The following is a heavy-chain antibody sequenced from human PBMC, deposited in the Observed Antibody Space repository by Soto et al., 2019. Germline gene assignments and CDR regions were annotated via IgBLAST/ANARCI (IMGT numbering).Heavy chain of an antibody. J-gene: IGHJ5*02. CDR1: AGTISSYA. V-gene: IGHV1-69*13. CDR3: ASAGEMTTVSTCLDP. CDR2: IIPIFGTA. Sequence: SVKGYCKAAAGTISSYAISWVRQAPGQGLEGMGGIIPIFGTANYAQKFQGRVTITADESTSTAYMELSSLRSEDTAVYYCASAGEMTTVSTCLDPRAQRTLVPVSS. D-gene: IGHD4-17*01.